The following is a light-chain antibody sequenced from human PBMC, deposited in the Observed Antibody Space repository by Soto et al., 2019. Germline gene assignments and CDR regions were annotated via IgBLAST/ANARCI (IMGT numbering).Light chain of an antibody. CDR3: QQYNNWPPWT. J-gene: IGKJ1*01. Sequence: EIVMTQSPATLSVSPGERATLSCRASQSVSSNLAWYQQKPGQAPRLLIYGALTRATGIPARFSDSGSGTEFTLTISSLQSEDFAVYYCQQYNNWPPWTFGQGTKVEIK. CDR2: GAL. CDR1: QSVSSN. V-gene: IGKV3-15*01.